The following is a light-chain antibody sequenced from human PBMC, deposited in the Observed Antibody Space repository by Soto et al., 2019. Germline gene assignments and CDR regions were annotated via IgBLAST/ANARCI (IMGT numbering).Light chain of an antibody. CDR2: GAS. CDR1: QSVSSGY. Sequence: EIVLTQCPGTLSLSPGERATLSCRASQSVSSGYLAWYQQKPGQAPRLLIYGASSRATGIPDRFSGSGSGTDFTLTISRLEPEDFAVYSCQQYASSPWTFGQGTKVDNK. CDR3: QQYASSPWT. V-gene: IGKV3-20*01. J-gene: IGKJ1*01.